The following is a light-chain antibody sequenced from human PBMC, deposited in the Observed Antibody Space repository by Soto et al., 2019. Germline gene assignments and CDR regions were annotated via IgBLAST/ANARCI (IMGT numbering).Light chain of an antibody. CDR1: QSVSSSY. J-gene: IGKJ1*01. Sequence: EIVLTQSPGTLSLSPWERATLSCRASQSVSSSYLAWYQQKPGQAPRLLIYGASSRATGIPDRFTGSGSGTDFTLTVGRLEPEDFALYYCQQYGSSPRTFGQGTKVDI. CDR2: GAS. V-gene: IGKV3-20*01. CDR3: QQYGSSPRT.